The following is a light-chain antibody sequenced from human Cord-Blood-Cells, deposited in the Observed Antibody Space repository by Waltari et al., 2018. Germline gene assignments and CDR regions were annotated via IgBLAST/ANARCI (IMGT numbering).Light chain of an antibody. CDR1: SSDVGGYNY. CDR3: SSYTSSSTYV. Sequence: QSALTQSASVSGSPGQSITISCTGTSSDVGGYNYVSWYQQHPGKAPKLRIYEVSNRPSGVSNRFSGSKSGNTASLTISGLQAEDEADYYCSSYTSSSTYVFGTGTKVTVL. J-gene: IGLJ1*01. CDR2: EVS. V-gene: IGLV2-14*01.